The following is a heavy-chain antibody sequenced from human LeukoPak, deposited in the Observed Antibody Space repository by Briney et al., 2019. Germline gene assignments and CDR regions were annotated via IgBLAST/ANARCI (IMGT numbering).Heavy chain of an antibody. Sequence: TGGSLRLSCAASGFTLIEFWMTWVRRAPGKGLEWVASTNQDGREKYYVDSVKGRFIISRDNAKKSLYLEMHSLRAEDTAVYYCAKDRCSNGIGCYYYYMDVWGKGTTVTISS. J-gene: IGHJ6*03. V-gene: IGHV3-7*01. CDR1: GFTLIEFW. D-gene: IGHD2-8*01. CDR3: AKDRCSNGIGCYYYYMDV. CDR2: TNQDGREK.